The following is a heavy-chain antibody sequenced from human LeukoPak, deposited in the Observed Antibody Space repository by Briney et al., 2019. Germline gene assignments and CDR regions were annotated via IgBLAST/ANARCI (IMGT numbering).Heavy chain of an antibody. CDR1: GGSISSYY. V-gene: IGHV4-59*12. J-gene: IGHJ5*02. Sequence: PSETLSLTCTVSGGSISSYYWSWIRQPPGKGLEWIGYIYYSGSTNYNPSLKSRVTISVDTSKNQFSLKLSSVTAADTAVYYCARGRLFYCSSTSCYRGWFDPWGQGTLVTVSS. D-gene: IGHD2-2*01. CDR2: IYYSGST. CDR3: ARGRLFYCSSTSCYRGWFDP.